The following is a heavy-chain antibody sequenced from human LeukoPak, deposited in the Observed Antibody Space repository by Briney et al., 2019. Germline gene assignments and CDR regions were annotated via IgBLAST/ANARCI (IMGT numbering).Heavy chain of an antibody. V-gene: IGHV1-46*01. J-gene: IGHJ6*03. CDR1: GYTFTSYY. CDR2: INPSGGST. Sequence: GASVKVSCKASGYTFTSYYMHWVRQAPGQGLEWMGIINPSGGSTSYAQKFQGRVTMTRDMSTSTVYMELSSLRSEDTAVYYCARVVYSGYDFRGAMDVWGKGTTVTVSS. CDR3: ARVVYSGYDFRGAMDV. D-gene: IGHD5-12*01.